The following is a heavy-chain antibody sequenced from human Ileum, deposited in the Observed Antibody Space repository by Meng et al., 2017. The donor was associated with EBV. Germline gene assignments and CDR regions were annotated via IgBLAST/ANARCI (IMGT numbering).Heavy chain of an antibody. Sequence: QGQLEGSGPGLVNPSETLSLTCSFSNGSVSSYGYYWTWIRQPPGKGLEWIGYMSYTGSTNYKSTLKSRVTISVDKSKNQFSLKLSSVTAADTAVYYCARERGGGDRGIQWGQGTLVTVSS. CDR2: MSYTGST. V-gene: IGHV4-61*08. D-gene: IGHD2-21*02. J-gene: IGHJ4*02. CDR3: ARERGGGDRGIQ. CDR1: NGSVSSYGYY.